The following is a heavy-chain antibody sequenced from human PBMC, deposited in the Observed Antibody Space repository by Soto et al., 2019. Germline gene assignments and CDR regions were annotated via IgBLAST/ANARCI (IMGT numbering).Heavy chain of an antibody. J-gene: IGHJ2*01. Sequence: GGSLRLSCAASGFTFGGNAMSWIRQAPGKGLEWVSGLSGSGVSTYYAASVRGRFTISRDNWKNTLFLQMNSLRAEDTAVYYCAKSIGPDYGYSNWYFDLWGRGTLVTSPQ. CDR3: AKSIGPDYGYSNWYFDL. V-gene: IGHV3-23*01. CDR2: LSGSGVST. D-gene: IGHD4-17*01. CDR1: GFTFGGNA.